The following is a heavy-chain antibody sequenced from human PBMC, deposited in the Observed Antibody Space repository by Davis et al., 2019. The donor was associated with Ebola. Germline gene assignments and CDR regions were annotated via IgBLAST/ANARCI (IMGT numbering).Heavy chain of an antibody. CDR1: GFTFDDYA. V-gene: IGHV3-9*01. Sequence: SLKISCAVSGFTFDDYAMYWVRQAPGKGLEWVSTISWNSANIGYADSVKGRFTISRDNSKNTLYLQMNNLRAEDTAVYYCAKETDSSSNYFDYWGQGTLVTVSS. CDR2: ISWNSANI. D-gene: IGHD6-13*01. CDR3: AKETDSSSNYFDY. J-gene: IGHJ4*02.